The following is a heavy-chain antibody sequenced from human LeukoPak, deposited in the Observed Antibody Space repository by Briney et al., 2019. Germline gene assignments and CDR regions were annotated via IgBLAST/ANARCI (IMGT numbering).Heavy chain of an antibody. D-gene: IGHD1-1*01. CDR1: GGSISSYY. Sequence: PSETLPLTCTVSGGSISSYYWSWIRQPPGKGLEWIGYIYYSGSTNYNPSLKSRVTISVDTSKNQFSLKLSSVTAADTAVYYCARDPSERYYYYMDVWGKGTTVTVSS. CDR2: IYYSGST. V-gene: IGHV4-59*01. CDR3: ARDPSERYYYYMDV. J-gene: IGHJ6*03.